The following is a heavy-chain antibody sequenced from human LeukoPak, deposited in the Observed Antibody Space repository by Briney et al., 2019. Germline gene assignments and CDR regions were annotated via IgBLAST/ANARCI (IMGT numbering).Heavy chain of an antibody. J-gene: IGHJ4*02. D-gene: IGHD3-10*01. CDR1: GFTFSTHW. CDR3: ARDLVYGSGSYDY. V-gene: IGHV3-74*01. Sequence: GGSMRLSCVVAGFTFSTHWTHWVRPAPGKGLVWVSRISTEGTGTNYADSAKGRFTISRDNDKNTLYLQMNSLRAEDTAVYYCARDLVYGSGSYDYWGQGTLVIVSS. CDR2: ISTEGTGT.